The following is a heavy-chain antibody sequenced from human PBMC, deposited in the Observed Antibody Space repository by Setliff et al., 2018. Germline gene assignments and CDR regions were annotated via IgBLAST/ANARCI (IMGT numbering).Heavy chain of an antibody. CDR1: GFTFSSYW. CDR2: SRNKGNSYST. J-gene: IGHJ4*02. V-gene: IGHV3-72*01. Sequence: GGSLRLSCAASGFTFSSYWMHWVRQVPGKGLEWVGRSRNKGNSYSTEYASSVKGRFTISRDDSKNSLYLQMNSLKTEDTAVYYCTRARDRSGYWDFDYWGQGTLVTVSS. CDR3: TRARDRSGYWDFDY. D-gene: IGHD3-3*01.